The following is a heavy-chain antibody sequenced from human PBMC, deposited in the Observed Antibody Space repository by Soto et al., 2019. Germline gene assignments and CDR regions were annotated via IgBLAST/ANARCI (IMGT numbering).Heavy chain of an antibody. Sequence: EVQLVESGGGLVQPGGSLRLSCAASGFTFSSYWMHWVRQAPGKGLVWVSRIKSDGSSTSYADSVKGRFTISRDNAKNTLYLQMNSLRAEDTAVYYCARERGKAAAVHFDYWGQGTLVTVSS. CDR3: ARERGKAAAVHFDY. CDR1: GFTFSSYW. CDR2: IKSDGSST. J-gene: IGHJ4*02. V-gene: IGHV3-74*01. D-gene: IGHD6-13*01.